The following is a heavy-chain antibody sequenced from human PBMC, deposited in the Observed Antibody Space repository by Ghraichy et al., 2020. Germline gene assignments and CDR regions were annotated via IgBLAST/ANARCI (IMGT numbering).Heavy chain of an antibody. CDR2: INHSGST. Sequence: SETLSLTCAVYGGSFSGYYWSWIRQPPGKGLEWIGEINHSGSTNYNPSLKSRVTISVDTSKNQFSLKLSSVTAADTAVYYCARVKPTYYYDSRTPRIDYWGQGTLVTVSS. D-gene: IGHD3-22*01. J-gene: IGHJ4*02. CDR1: GGSFSGYY. CDR3: ARVKPTYYYDSRTPRIDY. V-gene: IGHV4-34*01.